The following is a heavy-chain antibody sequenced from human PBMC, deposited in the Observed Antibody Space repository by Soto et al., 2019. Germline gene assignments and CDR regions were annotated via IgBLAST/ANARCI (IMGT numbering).Heavy chain of an antibody. V-gene: IGHV5-51*01. Sequence: PXEXLKISCKCSGYXFTTYLLVWVRHMPGKGLEWMGSIYPGDSDTRYSPSFQGQVTISVDKSITTDYLQWGSLKSSDTAMYYCARHQVRGYSGYDSSWDDWGQGNLVTVSA. J-gene: IGHJ4*02. CDR1: GYXFTTYL. CDR2: IYPGDSDT. CDR3: ARHQVRGYSGYDSSWDD. D-gene: IGHD5-12*01.